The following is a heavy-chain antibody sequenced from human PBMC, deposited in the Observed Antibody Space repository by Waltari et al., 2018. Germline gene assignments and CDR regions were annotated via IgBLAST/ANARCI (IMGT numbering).Heavy chain of an antibody. CDR1: GYTFTDYY. CDR2: INPKTGGT. V-gene: IGHV1-2*02. J-gene: IGHJ4*02. Sequence: VQLVQSGADVKKPGASMNVSCMTSGYTFTDYYMHWVRQAPGQGLEWMGWINPKTGGTNYAQNFRGRVTMTRDTSSSTAFLEMTSLSFGETAVYYCASSATYWGEFFEHWGQGSLITV. D-gene: IGHD7-27*01. CDR3: ASSATYWGEFFEH.